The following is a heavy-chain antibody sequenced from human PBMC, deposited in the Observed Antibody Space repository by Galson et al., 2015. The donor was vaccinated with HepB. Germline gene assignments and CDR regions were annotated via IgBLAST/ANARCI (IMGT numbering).Heavy chain of an antibody. CDR3: ARTQISSSWCLHDY. J-gene: IGHJ4*02. CDR2: IDWDDDK. CDR1: GFSLSTSGMC. V-gene: IGHV2-70*01. Sequence: AMVKPTQTLTMTCTFSGFSLSTSGMCVSWIRQPPGKALEWLALIDWDDDKYYSTSLKTRLTISKVNSKNQVVLTMTNMDPVDTATYFCARTQISSSWCLHDYWGQGTLVTVSS. D-gene: IGHD6-13*01.